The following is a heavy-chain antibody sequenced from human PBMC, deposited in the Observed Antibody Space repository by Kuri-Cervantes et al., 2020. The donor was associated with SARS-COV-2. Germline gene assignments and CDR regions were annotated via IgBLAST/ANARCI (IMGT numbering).Heavy chain of an antibody. D-gene: IGHD6-13*01. CDR1: GFTFSDYY. J-gene: IGHJ6*02. CDR2: ISSSSSYI. V-gene: IGHV3-11*06. Sequence: GGSLRLSCAASGFTFSDYYMSWIRQAPGKGLEWVSSISSSSSYIYYADSVKGRFTISRDNAKNSLYLQMNSLRAEDTAVYYCARDPYSSSWYRYYYGMDVWGQGTTVTVSS. CDR3: ARDPYSSSWYRYYYGMDV.